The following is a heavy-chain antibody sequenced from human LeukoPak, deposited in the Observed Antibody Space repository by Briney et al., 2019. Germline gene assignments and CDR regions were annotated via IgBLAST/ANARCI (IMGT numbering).Heavy chain of an antibody. D-gene: IGHD2-21*02. J-gene: IGHJ6*02. CDR1: GVTFSSYD. Sequence: GGSLRLSCAASGVTFSSYDMHWVRQATGKGLEWVSAIGTAGDTYDPGSVKGRFTISRENAKNFLYLQMNGLRAGDTAVYYCARGGYAVTEPPRYCGMDVWGQGTTVTVS. V-gene: IGHV3-13*01. CDR2: IGTAGDT. CDR3: ARGGYAVTEPPRYCGMDV.